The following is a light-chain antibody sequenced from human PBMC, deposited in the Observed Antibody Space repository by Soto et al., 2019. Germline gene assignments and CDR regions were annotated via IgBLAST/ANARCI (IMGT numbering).Light chain of an antibody. CDR3: QQHYSTPLLT. CDR2: WAS. J-gene: IGKJ4*01. Sequence: DIVMTQSPDSLSVSLGERATINCKSSQSVLYSSKNKNYLAWYQQKPGQPPKLLIYWASTRESGVPDRFSGSGSGTHFTLTISSLQAEDVAVYYCQQHYSTPLLTFRGGTKVEIK. V-gene: IGKV4-1*01. CDR1: QSVLYSSKNKNY.